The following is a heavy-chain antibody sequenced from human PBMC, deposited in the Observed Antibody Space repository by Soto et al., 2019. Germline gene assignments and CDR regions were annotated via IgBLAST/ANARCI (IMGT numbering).Heavy chain of an antibody. CDR3: ARAYGGWSSSSGFNWFDP. Sequence: SVKVSCKASGGTFSNYAISWVRQAPGQGLEWMGGIIPIFGTANYAQKFQGRVTITADESTSTAYMELSSLRSEDTAVYYCARAYGGWSSSSGFNWFDPWGQGTLVTVSS. CDR1: GGTFSNYA. D-gene: IGHD6-6*01. V-gene: IGHV1-69*13. J-gene: IGHJ5*02. CDR2: IIPIFGTA.